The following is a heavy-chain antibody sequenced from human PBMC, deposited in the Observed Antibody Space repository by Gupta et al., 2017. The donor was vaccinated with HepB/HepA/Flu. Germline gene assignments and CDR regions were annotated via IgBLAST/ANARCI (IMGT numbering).Heavy chain of an antibody. J-gene: IGHJ5*02. Sequence: QVQLVQSGAAVKKPGASVKVSCKASGYTFTSYDINWVRQATGQGLEWMGWMNPNSGNTGDAQKFQGRVTITRNTSISTAYMELSSLRSEDTAVYYCARERVYCSSTSCYTTWFDPWGLGTLVTVSS. CDR3: ARERVYCSSTSCYTTWFDP. CDR1: GYTFTSYD. V-gene: IGHV1-8*03. CDR2: MNPNSGNT. D-gene: IGHD2-2*02.